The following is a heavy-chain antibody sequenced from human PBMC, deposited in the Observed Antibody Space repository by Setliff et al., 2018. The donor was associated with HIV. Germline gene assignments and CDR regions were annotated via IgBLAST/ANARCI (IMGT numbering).Heavy chain of an antibody. CDR3: ARNYGADSNYFDY. CDR1: GYTFRRFG. J-gene: IGHJ4*02. CDR2: INPSIVST. V-gene: IGHV1-46*01. D-gene: IGHD4-17*01. Sequence: ASVKVSCKASGYTFRRFGITWVRQAPGQGLEWMGIINPSIVSTTYAEKFQGRVAMTRDTSTGTVYMALSSLRSDDTAVYYCARNYGADSNYFDYWGQGTLVTVSS.